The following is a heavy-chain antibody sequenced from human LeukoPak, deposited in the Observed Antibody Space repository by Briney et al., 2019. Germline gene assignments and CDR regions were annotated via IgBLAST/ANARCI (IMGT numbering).Heavy chain of an antibody. CDR3: ARGSAYGMDV. V-gene: IGHV4-59*01. Sequence: PSETLSLTCTVSGGSISSYYWSWIRQPPGKGLEWIGYIYYSGSTNYSPSLKSRVTISVDTSKNQFSLKLSSVTAADTAVYYCARGSAYGMDVWGQGTTVTVSS. CDR1: GGSISSYY. J-gene: IGHJ6*02. D-gene: IGHD3-10*01. CDR2: IYYSGST.